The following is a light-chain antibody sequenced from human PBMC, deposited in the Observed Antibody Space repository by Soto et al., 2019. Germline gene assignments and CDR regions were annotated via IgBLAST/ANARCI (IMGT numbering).Light chain of an antibody. V-gene: IGLV3-21*04. CDR1: NMGSKS. Sequence: SYELTQPPSVSVAPGKTARITCGGNNMGSKSVHWYQQKPGQAPVLVIYYDSDRPSGIPERFSGSNSGNTATLTISRVEAGDEADDYCQVWDSSSDVVFGGGTKVTVL. J-gene: IGLJ2*01. CDR3: QVWDSSSDVV. CDR2: YDS.